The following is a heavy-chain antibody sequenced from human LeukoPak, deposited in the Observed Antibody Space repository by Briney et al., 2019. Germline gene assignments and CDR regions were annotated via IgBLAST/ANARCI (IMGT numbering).Heavy chain of an antibody. J-gene: IGHJ4*02. CDR3: AKGSGRYGSGSYYGY. CDR2: ISYDGGNK. Sequence: GGSLRLSCAASGFTFSSYGMHWVRQAPGKGLEWVAVISYDGGNKYYADSVKGRFTISRDNSKNTLYLQMNSLRAEDTAVYYCAKGSGRYGSGSYYGYWGQGTLVTVSS. CDR1: GFTFSSYG. D-gene: IGHD3-10*01. V-gene: IGHV3-30*18.